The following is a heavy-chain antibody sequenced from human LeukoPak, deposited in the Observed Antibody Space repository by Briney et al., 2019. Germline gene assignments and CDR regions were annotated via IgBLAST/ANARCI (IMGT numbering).Heavy chain of an antibody. CDR1: GFTFSSYG. Sequence: GGSLRLSCAASGFTFSSYGMHWVRQAPGKGLEWVAFIRYDGSNKYYADSVKGRFTISRDNSKNTLYLQMNSLRAEDTAVYYCAKDPYGSGSYFGWYFDLWGRGTLVTVSS. J-gene: IGHJ2*01. CDR3: AKDPYGSGSYFGWYFDL. CDR2: IRYDGSNK. D-gene: IGHD3-10*01. V-gene: IGHV3-30*02.